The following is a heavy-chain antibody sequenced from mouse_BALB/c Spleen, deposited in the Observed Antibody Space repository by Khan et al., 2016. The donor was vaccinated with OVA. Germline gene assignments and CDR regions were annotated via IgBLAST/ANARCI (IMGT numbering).Heavy chain of an antibody. V-gene: IGHV2-6-1*01. CDR3: ARQPYYHYYIMDY. Sequence: VKLEVSGPGLVAPSQSLSITCTISGFSLTNYGIHWVRQPPGKSLEWLVVIWSDGSTTYNSALKSRLSISKDNSKSQVFLKMNSLQTDDSAMYYCARQPYYHYYIMDYWGQGTSVTVSS. CDR2: IWSDGST. J-gene: IGHJ4*01. CDR1: GFSLTNYG. D-gene: IGHD2-10*01.